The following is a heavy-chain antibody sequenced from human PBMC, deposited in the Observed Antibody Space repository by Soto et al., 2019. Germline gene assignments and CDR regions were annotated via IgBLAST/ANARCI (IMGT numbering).Heavy chain of an antibody. Sequence: QVQLQQWGAGLLKPSETLSLTCAVYGGSFSGYYWSWIRQPPGKGLEWIGEINHSGSTNYNPSLKSRVTISVDTSKNQFSLKLSSVTAADTAVYYCGVAVAGLREGYWSQGTLVTVSS. CDR3: GVAVAGLREGY. J-gene: IGHJ4*02. CDR1: GGSFSGYY. D-gene: IGHD6-19*01. CDR2: INHSGST. V-gene: IGHV4-34*01.